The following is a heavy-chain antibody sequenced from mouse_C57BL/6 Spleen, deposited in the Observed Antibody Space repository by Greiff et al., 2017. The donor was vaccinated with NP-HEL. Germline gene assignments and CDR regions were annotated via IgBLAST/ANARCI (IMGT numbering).Heavy chain of an antibody. CDR3: ARDYYGSSDAMDY. V-gene: IGHV2-6*01. J-gene: IGHJ4*01. CDR1: GFSLTSYG. CDR2: IWGVGST. D-gene: IGHD1-1*01. Sequence: QVQLQQSGPGLVAPSQSLSITCTVSGFSLTSYGVDWVRQSPGKGLEWLGVIWGVGSTNYNSALKSRLSISKDNSKSQVFLKMNSLQTDDTAMYYCARDYYGSSDAMDYWGQGTSVTVSS.